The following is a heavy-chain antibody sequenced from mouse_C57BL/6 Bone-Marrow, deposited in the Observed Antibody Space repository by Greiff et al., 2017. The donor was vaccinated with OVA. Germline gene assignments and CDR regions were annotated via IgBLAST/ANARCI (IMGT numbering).Heavy chain of an antibody. CDR2: ISDGGSYT. D-gene: IGHD2-5*01. J-gene: IGHJ2*01. Sequence: EVKVVESGGGLVKPGGSLKLSCAASGFTFSSYAMSWVRQTPEKRLEWVATISDGGSYTYYPDNVKGRFTISRDNAKNNLYLQMSHLKSEDTAMYYCARYSNLLNFDYWGQGTTLTVSS. CDR3: ARYSNLLNFDY. V-gene: IGHV5-4*03. CDR1: GFTFSSYA.